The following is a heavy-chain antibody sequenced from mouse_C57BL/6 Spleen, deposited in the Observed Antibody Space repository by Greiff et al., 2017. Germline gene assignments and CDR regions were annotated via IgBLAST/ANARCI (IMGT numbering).Heavy chain of an antibody. D-gene: IGHD1-1*01. CDR1: GYTFTSYG. V-gene: IGHV1-81*01. CDR2: IYPRSGNT. J-gene: IGHJ2*01. CDR3: ARSSITTVVAPYYFDY. Sequence: QVQLQQSGAELARPGASVKLSCKASGYTFTSYGISWVKQRTGQGLEWIGEIYPRSGNTYYNEKFKGKATLTADKSSSTAYMELRSLTSDDSAVYFCARSSITTVVAPYYFDYWGQGTTLTVSS.